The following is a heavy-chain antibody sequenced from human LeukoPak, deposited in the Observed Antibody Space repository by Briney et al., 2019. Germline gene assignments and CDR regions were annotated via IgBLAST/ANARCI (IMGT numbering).Heavy chain of an antibody. D-gene: IGHD2-15*01. CDR3: AKGRGYCTGGSCYSDY. Sequence: GGSLRLSCAASGFTFSSYSMNWDRQAPGKGLEWVSSISSSSSYIYYADSVKGRFTISRDNSKNTLYLQMNSLRVEDTAIYYCAKGRGYCTGGSCYSDYWGQGTLVTVSS. V-gene: IGHV3-21*04. CDR2: ISSSSSYI. J-gene: IGHJ4*02. CDR1: GFTFSSYS.